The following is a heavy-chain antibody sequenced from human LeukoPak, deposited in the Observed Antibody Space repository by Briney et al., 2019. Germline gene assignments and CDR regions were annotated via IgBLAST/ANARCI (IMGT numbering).Heavy chain of an antibody. J-gene: IGHJ4*02. V-gene: IGHV3-21*01. CDR1: GFTFSSYS. CDR2: ISTSSSYI. CDR3: ARGTLNIPGEHGAFDY. Sequence: GGSLRLSCATSGFTFSSYSMNWVRQAPGKGLEWVSSISTSSSYIHYADSVKGRFTISRDNAKNSLYLQMNSLRAEDTAVYYCARGTLNIPGEHGAFDYWGQGTLVTVSS. D-gene: IGHD1-14*01.